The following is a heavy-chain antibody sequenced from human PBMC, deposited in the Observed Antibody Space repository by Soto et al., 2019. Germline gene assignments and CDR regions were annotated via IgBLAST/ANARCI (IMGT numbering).Heavy chain of an antibody. CDR3: ASGYGFLEHLGSNYMDV. V-gene: IGHV3-33*01. D-gene: IGHD3-3*01. CDR1: GFTFSSYG. CDR2: IWYDGSNK. Sequence: QVQLVESGGGVVQPGRSLRLSCAASGFTFSSYGMHWVRQAPGKGLEWVAVIWYDGSNKYYADSVKGRFTISRDNSKSTLYLQMNSLRAEDTAVYYCASGYGFLEHLGSNYMDVWGKGTTVTVSS. J-gene: IGHJ6*03.